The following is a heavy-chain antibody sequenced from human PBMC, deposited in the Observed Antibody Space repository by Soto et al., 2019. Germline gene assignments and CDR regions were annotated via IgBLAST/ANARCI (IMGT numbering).Heavy chain of an antibody. CDR3: ARRPALYASESSRFDL. J-gene: IGHJ5*02. V-gene: IGHV4-39*01. CDR2: IYYTGST. Sequence: SEPLSLPSTVSGGSIISSNYYCVWIRQPPGKGLEWIGTIYYTGSTSYNPALESRVTISVDTSKNQFSLKLSSVTAADTAVYYCARRPALYASESSRFDLWGQGTL. D-gene: IGHD3-10*01. CDR1: GGSIISSNYY.